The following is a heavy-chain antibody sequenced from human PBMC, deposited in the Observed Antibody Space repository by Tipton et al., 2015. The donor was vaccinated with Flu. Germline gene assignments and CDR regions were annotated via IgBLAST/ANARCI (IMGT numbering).Heavy chain of an antibody. Sequence: KPSETLSLTCAVYGGSFSGYYWSWIRQPPGKGLEWIGEINHSGSTNYNPSLKSRVTISVDTSKNQFSLKLSSVTAADTAVYYCARDSLGMDVWGKGTAVTVSS. CDR1: GGSFSGYY. J-gene: IGHJ6*03. D-gene: IGHD2-15*01. V-gene: IGHV4-34*01. CDR3: ARDSLGMDV. CDR2: INHSGST.